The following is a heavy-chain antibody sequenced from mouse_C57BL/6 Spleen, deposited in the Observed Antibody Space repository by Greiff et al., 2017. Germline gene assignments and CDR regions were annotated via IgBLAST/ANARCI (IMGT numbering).Heavy chain of an antibody. CDR3: ARRIYYDYDGYFDY. J-gene: IGHJ2*01. CDR2: INPNNGGT. D-gene: IGHD2-4*01. Sequence: VQLQQPGPELVKPGASVKIPCKASGYTFTDYNMDWVKQSHGKSLEWIGDINPNNGGTIYNQKFKGKATLTVDKSSSTAYMELRSLTSEDTAVYYCARRIYYDYDGYFDYWGQGTTLTVSS. CDR1: GYTFTDYN. V-gene: IGHV1-18*01.